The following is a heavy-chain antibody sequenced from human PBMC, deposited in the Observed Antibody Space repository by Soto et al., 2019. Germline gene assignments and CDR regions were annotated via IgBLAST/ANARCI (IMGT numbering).Heavy chain of an antibody. CDR1: GDSITNAAYY. CDR2: IYYSGNT. D-gene: IGHD3-10*01. V-gene: IGHV4-39*01. Sequence: QLQLQESGPGLVKPSETLSLTCTVSGDSITNAAYYWGWIRQPPGKGLECIGIIYYSGNTYYSPSLKSRVTMSVDPSKNQFSLKLRSVSAADTSMYYCARVYGSGSYYFDYWGQGTLVTVSS. J-gene: IGHJ4*02. CDR3: ARVYGSGSYYFDY.